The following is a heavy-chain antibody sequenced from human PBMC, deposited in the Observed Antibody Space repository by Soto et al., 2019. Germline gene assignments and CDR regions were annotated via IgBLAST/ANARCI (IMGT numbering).Heavy chain of an antibody. D-gene: IGHD3-22*01. Sequence: SETLSLTXTVSGGSISSYYWSWIRQPPGKGLEWIGYIYYSGSTNYNPSLKSRVTISVDTSKNQFSLKLSSVTAADTAVYYCARAYYYDSSGKPRAYYYYGMDVWGQGTTVTVSS. J-gene: IGHJ6*02. CDR1: GGSISSYY. V-gene: IGHV4-59*01. CDR3: ARAYYYDSSGKPRAYYYYGMDV. CDR2: IYYSGST.